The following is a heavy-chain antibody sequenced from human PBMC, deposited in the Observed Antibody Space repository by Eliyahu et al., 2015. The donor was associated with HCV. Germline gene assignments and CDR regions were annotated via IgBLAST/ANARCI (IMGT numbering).Heavy chain of an antibody. J-gene: IGHJ6*02. CDR1: GGNLRSYA. D-gene: IGHD1-20*01. Sequence: QVQLVQSGAEVKKPGSSVKVSCKASGGNLRSYAVSWVRQAPGQGLXWMGGIXPVFGATTHAQKFQGRLTITADESPSIAFMELTSLRFEDTAVYYCVLTGIMTYFYDSDTMDVWGQGTTVTVSS. CDR3: VLTGIMTYFYDSDTMDV. V-gene: IGHV1-69*01. CDR2: IXPVFGAT.